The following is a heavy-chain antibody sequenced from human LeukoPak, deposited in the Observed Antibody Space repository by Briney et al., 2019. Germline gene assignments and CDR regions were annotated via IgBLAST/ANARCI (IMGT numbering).Heavy chain of an antibody. Sequence: PGGSLRLSCAASGLTFTHAWMSWVRQAPGKVLEWIGRSKSQTDGGTTDYAAPVKGRFTISRDDSKNTVYLQMNSLRTDDTAVYYCTTLSYVGGYWGQGTLVTVSS. D-gene: IGHD3-10*02. J-gene: IGHJ4*02. CDR3: TTLSYVGGY. CDR1: GLTFTHAW. V-gene: IGHV3-15*01. CDR2: SKSQTDGGTT.